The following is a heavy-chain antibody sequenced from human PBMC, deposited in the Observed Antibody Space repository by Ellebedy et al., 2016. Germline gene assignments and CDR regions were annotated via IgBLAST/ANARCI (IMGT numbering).Heavy chain of an antibody. V-gene: IGHV4-59*02. J-gene: IGHJ3*01. Sequence: SETLSLTCSVSGGSVTSAYWNWIRRPPGKGLEWIGYVFHTGTTNYNPSLKSRVTMSVGTSKSQFSLRLTSVTAADTAVYYCAKWNGGWYAFEVWGQGTMVTVSS. CDR3: AKWNGGWYAFEV. D-gene: IGHD6-19*01. CDR2: VFHTGTT. CDR1: GGSVTSAY.